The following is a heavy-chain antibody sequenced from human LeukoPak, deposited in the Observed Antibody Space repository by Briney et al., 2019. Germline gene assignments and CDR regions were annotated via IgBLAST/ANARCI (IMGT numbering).Heavy chain of an antibody. CDR2: INHSGST. J-gene: IGHJ4*02. D-gene: IGHD1-1*01. CDR3: TITTGTTLGLMDY. Sequence: KPSETLTLTWAAYGGSFSGYYGRWIRQPPGQGLDWIQEINHSGSTNYNPSLKSRVTISVDTSKNQLSLKMSSVTAADTAVYYCTITTGTTLGLMDYWGQGTLVTVSS. CDR1: GGSFSGYY. V-gene: IGHV4-34*01.